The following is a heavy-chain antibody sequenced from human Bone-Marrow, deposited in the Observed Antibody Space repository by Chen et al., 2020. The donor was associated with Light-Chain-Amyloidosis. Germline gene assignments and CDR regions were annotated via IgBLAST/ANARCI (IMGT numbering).Heavy chain of an antibody. CDR1: GDSIISGGHS. CDR2: IYRSGST. Sequence: QLQLQESGSGLVKPSQTLSLTCAVSGDSIISGGHSWSWFRQPPGKGLEWIGYIYRSGSTKYNPSLTSRLTISVDTSRNPFSLRLSSVTAADTAVYYCARGGAGTYDHDSFDIWGQGTVVTVSS. J-gene: IGHJ3*02. D-gene: IGHD3-10*01. V-gene: IGHV4-30-2*01. CDR3: ARGGAGTYDHDSFDI.